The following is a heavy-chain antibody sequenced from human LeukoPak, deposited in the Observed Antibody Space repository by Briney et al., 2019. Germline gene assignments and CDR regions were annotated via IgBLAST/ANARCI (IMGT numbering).Heavy chain of an antibody. CDR2: IYINGTI. D-gene: IGHD2-2*03. V-gene: IGHV4-61*02. CDR3: ARLLRVGYCSTTTCNWFDP. CDR1: GDSISSGSYY. J-gene: IGHJ5*02. Sequence: PSQTLSLTCTVSGDSISSGSYYWTWIRQPAGKGLEYIGRIYINGTINYNPSLKSRVTISADTSKNQFSLKLSSVTAADTAVYYCARLLRVGYCSTTTCNWFDPWGQGTLVTVSS.